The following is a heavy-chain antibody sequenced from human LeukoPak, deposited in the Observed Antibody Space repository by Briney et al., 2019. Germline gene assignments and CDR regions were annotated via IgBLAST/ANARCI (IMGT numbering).Heavy chain of an antibody. D-gene: IGHD3-22*01. CDR2: LTAYNGNT. CDR3: AREATMIHYYYYDMDV. V-gene: IGHV1-18*01. J-gene: IGHJ6*03. Sequence: ASVKVSCKASGYTFTSYGNSWVRQAPGQGLELLGWLTAYNGNTNYAQNLQGRVTMTTDTSTGTAYMELRSLRSDDTAVYYCAREATMIHYYYYDMDVWGKGTTVTVSS. CDR1: GYTFTSYG.